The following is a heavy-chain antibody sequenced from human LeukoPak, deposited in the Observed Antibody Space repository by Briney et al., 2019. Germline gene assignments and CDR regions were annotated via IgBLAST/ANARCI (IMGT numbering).Heavy chain of an antibody. CDR2: INPNSGGT. V-gene: IGHV1-2*02. CDR1: GYTFTGYY. CDR3: ARAFGNYYDSSGYPPFDY. Sequence: ASVKVSCKASGYTFTGYYMHWVRQAPGQGLEWMGWINPNSGGTNYAQKFQGRVTMTRDTSISTAYMELSRLRSDDTAVYYCARAFGNYYDSSGYPPFDYWGQGTLVTVSS. J-gene: IGHJ4*02. D-gene: IGHD3-22*01.